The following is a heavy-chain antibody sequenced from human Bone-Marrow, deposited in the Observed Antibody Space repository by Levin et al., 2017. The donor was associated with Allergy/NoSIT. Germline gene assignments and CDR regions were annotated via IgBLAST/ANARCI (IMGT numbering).Heavy chain of an antibody. CDR3: TSIGYGEYVVAY. CDR1: GINFIRAW. V-gene: IGHV3-15*01. CDR2: IKSKTDGGAI. D-gene: IGHD4-17*01. J-gene: IGHJ4*02. Sequence: AGGSLRLSCAASGINFIRAWMSWVRQAPGKGLEWVGRIKSKTDGGAIDYAAPVKGRFSISRDDSENTLYLEMNGLKTEDTAVYYCTSIGYGEYVVAYWGQGTLVTVSS.